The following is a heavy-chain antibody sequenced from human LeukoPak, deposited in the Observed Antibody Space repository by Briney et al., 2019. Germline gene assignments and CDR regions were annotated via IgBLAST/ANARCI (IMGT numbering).Heavy chain of an antibody. Sequence: ASVKVSCKASGYAFTSDDINWVRQATGQGLEWMGCMNHNSGNTGYAQKLQGRVTMTRNTSISTAYMELSSLRSEDTDVYYCARAYCGGDCSYHYYYGMDLWGQGTTVTVSS. CDR3: ARAYCGGDCSYHYYYGMDL. D-gene: IGHD2-21*02. J-gene: IGHJ6*02. V-gene: IGHV1-8*01. CDR2: MNHNSGNT. CDR1: GYAFTSDD.